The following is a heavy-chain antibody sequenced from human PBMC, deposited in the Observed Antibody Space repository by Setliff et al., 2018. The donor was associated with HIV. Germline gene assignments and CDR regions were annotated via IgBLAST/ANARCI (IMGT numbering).Heavy chain of an antibody. Sequence: SETLSLTCAVYGGSLSGSYWTWMRQSPGKGLEWIGELNQSGGSNYNPSLQTRVTISVDASKNQFSLKLTSVTAADTAVYYCAREGSSRVPVRGFYYYYYMDVWGKGTTVTVSS. CDR3: AREGSSRVPVRGFYYYYYMDV. V-gene: IGHV4-34*01. CDR1: GGSLSGSY. CDR2: LNQSGGS. D-gene: IGHD6-6*01. J-gene: IGHJ6*03.